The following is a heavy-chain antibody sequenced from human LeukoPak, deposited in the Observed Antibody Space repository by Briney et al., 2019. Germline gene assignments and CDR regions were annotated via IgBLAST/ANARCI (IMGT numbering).Heavy chain of an antibody. Sequence: GGSLRLSCAASGFTFSSYAMSWVRQAPGKGLEWVSAISGSGGSTYYADSVKGRFTISRDNSKNTLYLQLNSLRAEDTAVYYCAKGLGLLSYYGMDVWGQGTTVTVSS. V-gene: IGHV3-23*01. D-gene: IGHD3-9*01. CDR1: GFTFSSYA. CDR3: AKGLGLLSYYGMDV. J-gene: IGHJ6*02. CDR2: ISGSGGST.